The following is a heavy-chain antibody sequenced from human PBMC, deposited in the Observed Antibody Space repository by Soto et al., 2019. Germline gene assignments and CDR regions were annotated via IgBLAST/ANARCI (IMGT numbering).Heavy chain of an antibody. V-gene: IGHV3-21*01. Sequence: GGSLRLSCAASGFTFSSYSMNWVRQAPGKGLEWVSSISSSSSYIYYADSVKGRFTISRDNAKNSLYLQMNSLRAEDTAVYYCARSSPYDYIWGSYREGAFDIWGQGTMVTVSS. CDR1: GFTFSSYS. D-gene: IGHD3-16*02. CDR2: ISSSSSYI. CDR3: ARSSPYDYIWGSYREGAFDI. J-gene: IGHJ3*02.